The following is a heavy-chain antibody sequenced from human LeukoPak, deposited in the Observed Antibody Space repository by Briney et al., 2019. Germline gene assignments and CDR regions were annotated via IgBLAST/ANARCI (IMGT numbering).Heavy chain of an antibody. Sequence: KPSETLSLTCAVYGGSFSGYYCSWIRQPPGKGLEWIGEINHSGSTNYNPSLKSRVTISVDTSKNQFSLKLSSVTAADTAVYYCARRGNLATSLWGQGTLVTVSS. CDR1: GGSFSGYY. D-gene: IGHD1-14*01. CDR3: ARRGNLATSL. J-gene: IGHJ4*02. CDR2: INHSGST. V-gene: IGHV4-34*01.